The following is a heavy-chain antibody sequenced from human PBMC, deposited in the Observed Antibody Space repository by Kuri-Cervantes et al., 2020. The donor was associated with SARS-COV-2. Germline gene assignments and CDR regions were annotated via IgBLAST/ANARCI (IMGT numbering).Heavy chain of an antibody. V-gene: IGHV1-69*04. CDR3: ARDLAARLDYYYGMDV. CDR1: GGTFSSYA. J-gene: IGHJ6*02. D-gene: IGHD6-6*01. CDR2: IIPILGIA. Sequence: SVKVSCKASGGTFSSYAISWVRQAPGQGLEWMGRIIPILGIANYAQKFQGRVTITADKSTSTAYMELSSLRSEDTAVYYCARDLAARLDYYYGMDVWGQGTMVTVSS.